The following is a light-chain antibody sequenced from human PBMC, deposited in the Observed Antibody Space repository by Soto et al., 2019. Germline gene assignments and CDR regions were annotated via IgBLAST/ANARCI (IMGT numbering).Light chain of an antibody. CDR1: QSVSSF. CDR2: GAS. CDR3: QQDNNWPLYRT. Sequence: ELVTTQSPATLSVSPGARATLSCRASQSVSSFLAWYQQKPGHAPRLLIYGASTRATGIPARFSGSESGTEFNLTISALQSEDVVLYYWQQDNNWPLYRTFRRGTKVEIE. J-gene: IGKJ1*01. V-gene: IGKV3-15*01.